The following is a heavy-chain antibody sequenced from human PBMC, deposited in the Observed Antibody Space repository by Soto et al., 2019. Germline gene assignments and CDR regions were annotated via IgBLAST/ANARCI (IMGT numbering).Heavy chain of an antibody. J-gene: IGHJ4*02. CDR1: GYTFTSYA. CDR2: INAGNGNT. CDR3: ARDVAAADY. V-gene: IGHV1-3*01. D-gene: IGHD6-13*01. Sequence: ASVKVSCKASGYTFTSYAMHWVRQAPGQRLEWMGWINAGNGNTKYSQKFQDRVTITTDTSASTAYMELSSLKCEDTAVYYCARDVAAADYWGQGTLVTVSS.